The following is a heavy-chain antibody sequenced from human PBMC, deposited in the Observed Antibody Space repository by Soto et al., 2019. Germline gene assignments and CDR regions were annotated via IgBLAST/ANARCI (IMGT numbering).Heavy chain of an antibody. V-gene: IGHV3-21*01. Sequence: GGSLRLSRIGSGFTFSSYAMNWVRQAPGKGLEWVSSISSSSKYIYYTDSVKGRFTISRDNAKNSLYLQMNGLRAEDTALYYCARDPDAEYSGNYHTPRSLDSWGQGTQVTVSS. CDR1: GFTFSSYA. J-gene: IGHJ4*02. D-gene: IGHD1-26*01. CDR3: ARDPDAEYSGNYHTPRSLDS. CDR2: ISSSSKYI.